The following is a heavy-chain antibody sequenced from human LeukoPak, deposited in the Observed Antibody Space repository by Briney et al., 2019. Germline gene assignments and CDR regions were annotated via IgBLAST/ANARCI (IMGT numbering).Heavy chain of an antibody. D-gene: IGHD4-17*01. CDR2: ISSSSSYI. CDR1: RFTFSSYS. Sequence: PGGSLRLSCAASRFTFSSYSMNWVRQAPGKGLEWVSSISSSSSYIYYADSVKGRFTISRDNAKNSLYLQMNSLRAEDTAVYYCASSIVGNDYGDKRYFDYWGQGTLVTVSS. V-gene: IGHV3-21*01. J-gene: IGHJ4*02. CDR3: ASSIVGNDYGDKRYFDY.